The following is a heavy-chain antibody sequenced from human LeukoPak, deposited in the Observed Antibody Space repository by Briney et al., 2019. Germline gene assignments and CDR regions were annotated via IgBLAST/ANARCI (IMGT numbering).Heavy chain of an antibody. V-gene: IGHV3-23*01. CDR1: GFTFSSYA. CDR2: ISGSGGST. Sequence: PGGSLRLSCAASGFTFSSYAMSWVRQAPGKGLEWVSAISGSGGSTYYADSVKGRFTISRDNSKNTLYLQMNSLRAEDTAVYYCAKYVYYYDSSGYYYRYFDYWGQGTLVTVSS. J-gene: IGHJ4*02. D-gene: IGHD3-22*01. CDR3: AKYVYYYDSSGYYYRYFDY.